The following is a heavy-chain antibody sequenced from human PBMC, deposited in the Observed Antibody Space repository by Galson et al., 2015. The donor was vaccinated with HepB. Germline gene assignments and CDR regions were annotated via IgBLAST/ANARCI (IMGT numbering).Heavy chain of an antibody. CDR2: INSDGSST. V-gene: IGHV3-74*01. Sequence: SLRLSCAASGFTFSSYWMHWVLQAPGKGLVWVSRINSDGSSTSYADSVKGRFTISRDNAKNTLYLHMNSLRAEDTAVYYCARGGTRSGYANYWGQGTLVTVSS. D-gene: IGHD5-12*01. CDR3: ARGGTRSGYANY. CDR1: GFTFSSYW. J-gene: IGHJ4*02.